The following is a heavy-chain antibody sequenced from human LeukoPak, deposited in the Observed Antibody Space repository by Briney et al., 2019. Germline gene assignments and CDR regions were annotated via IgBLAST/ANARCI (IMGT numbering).Heavy chain of an antibody. J-gene: IGHJ4*02. CDR2: IYYSGST. Sequence: SETLSLTCTVSGGSISSYYWSWIRQPPGKGLEWIGYIYYSGSTNYNPSLKSRVTISVDTSKNQFSLKLSSVTAADTAVYFCARAKQPSWGYYFDYWGQGTLVTVSS. V-gene: IGHV4-59*01. D-gene: IGHD3-16*01. CDR3: ARAKQPSWGYYFDY. CDR1: GGSISSYY.